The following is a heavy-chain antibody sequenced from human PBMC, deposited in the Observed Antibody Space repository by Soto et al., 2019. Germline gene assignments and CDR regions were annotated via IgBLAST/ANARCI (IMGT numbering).Heavy chain of an antibody. CDR2: ISHSEST. CDR3: ATDPLVLYDWVALRDV. D-gene: IGHD3-16*01. Sequence: SETLSLTCGISGGSLSSSNCWNWVRQPPGKGLEWIGEISHSESTNYNPSLQGRGTISIDKSTHQFSLRRPSVTRGDTPVFYCATDPLVLYDWVALRDVWGKGTTVTVSP. J-gene: IGHJ6*04. V-gene: IGHV4-4*02. CDR1: GGSLSSSNC.